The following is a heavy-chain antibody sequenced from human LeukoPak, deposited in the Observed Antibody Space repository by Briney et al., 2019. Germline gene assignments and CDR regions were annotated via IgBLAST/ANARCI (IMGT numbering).Heavy chain of an antibody. V-gene: IGHV1-3*01. D-gene: IGHD3-16*01. Sequence: ASVKVSCKASGYTFTSHTIHWVRQAPGQRLEWMGWINAGNADTKYSQKFQGRVTITRDTFAYTAYMELSSLKSEDTAVYYCAAAYDYQKGFDYWGQGTLVTVSS. CDR1: GYTFTSHT. J-gene: IGHJ4*02. CDR3: AAAYDYQKGFDY. CDR2: INAGNADT.